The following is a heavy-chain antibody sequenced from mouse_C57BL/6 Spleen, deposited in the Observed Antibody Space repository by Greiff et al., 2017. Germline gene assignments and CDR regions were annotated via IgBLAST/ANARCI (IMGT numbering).Heavy chain of an antibody. CDR2: IKLDSTTI. V-gene: IGHV4-1*01. CDR1: GVDFSRYW. J-gene: IGHJ3*01. D-gene: IGHD1-1*01. Sequence: AASGVDFSRYWMCWVRPAPGKGLEWIGEIKLDSTTINYSPSLKDKFIISRDNAKNTLYLQMSKVRSEDTALYYCARPTVGGLAYWGQGTLVTVSA. CDR3: ARPTVGGLAY.